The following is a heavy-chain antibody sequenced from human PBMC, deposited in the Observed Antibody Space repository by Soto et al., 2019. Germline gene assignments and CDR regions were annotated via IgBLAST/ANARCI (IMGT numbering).Heavy chain of an antibody. V-gene: IGHV4-59*01. D-gene: IGHD3-16*01. CDR1: GGSISSYY. J-gene: IGHJ4*02. CDR3: ARSRRGELHY. Sequence: QVQLQESGPGLVKPSETLSLTCTVSGGSISSYYWSWIRQPPGKGLEWIGYIYYSGSTNYYPSLTSRVTISVDTSKNQFSLKLSSVTAADTAVYYCARSRRGELHYWGQGTLVTVSS. CDR2: IYYSGST.